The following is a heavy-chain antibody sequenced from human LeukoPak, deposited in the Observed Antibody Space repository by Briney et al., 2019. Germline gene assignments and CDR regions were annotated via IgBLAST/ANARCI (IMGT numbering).Heavy chain of an antibody. D-gene: IGHD3-3*01. CDR3: ASSGGDFWSGYYNEGGYYFDY. V-gene: IGHV3-48*01. CDR1: GFTFSSYT. Sequence: GGSLRLSCAASGFTFSSYTMSWVRQAPGKGLEWVSYISSSSSTIYYADSVKGRFTISRDNAKNSLYLQMNSLRAEDTAVYYCASSGGDFWSGYYNEGGYYFDYWGQGTLVTVSS. CDR2: ISSSSSTI. J-gene: IGHJ4*02.